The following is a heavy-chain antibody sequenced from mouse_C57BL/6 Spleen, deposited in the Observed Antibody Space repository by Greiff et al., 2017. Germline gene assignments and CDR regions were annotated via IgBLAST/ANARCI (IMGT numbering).Heavy chain of an antibody. CDR2: IDPSDSYT. V-gene: IGHV1-69*01. J-gene: IGHJ4*01. D-gene: IGHD1-1*01. CDR3: ARRGYYGPPYAMDY. Sequence: QVQLQQPGAELVMPGASVKLSCKASGYTFTSYWMHWVKQRPGQGLEWIGEIDPSDSYTNYNQKFKGKSTLTVDKSSSTAYMQLSSLTSEDSAVYYCARRGYYGPPYAMDYWGQGTSVTVSS. CDR1: GYTFTSYW.